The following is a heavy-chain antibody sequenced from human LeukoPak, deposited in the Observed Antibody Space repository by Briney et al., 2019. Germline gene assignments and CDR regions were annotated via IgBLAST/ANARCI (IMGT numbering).Heavy chain of an antibody. CDR2: INPNSGGT. CDR1: GYTFTGYY. D-gene: IGHD5-12*01. V-gene: IGHV1-2*06. J-gene: IGHJ4*02. Sequence: ASVKVSCKASGYTFTGYYIYWLRQAPGQGLEWMGRINPNSGGTNYAQKFQGRVNMTRDTSISTAYMELSSLRYDDTAVYFCANAAGYSGYGMDYWGQGSLVTVSS. CDR3: ANAAGYSGYGMDY.